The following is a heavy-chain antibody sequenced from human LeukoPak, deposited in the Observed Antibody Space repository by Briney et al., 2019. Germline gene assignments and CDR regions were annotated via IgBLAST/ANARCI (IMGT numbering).Heavy chain of an antibody. J-gene: IGHJ6*02. V-gene: IGHV5-51*01. D-gene: IGHD3-10*01. Sequence: GESLKISCKGSGYSFTSYWIGWVRQMPGKGLEWMGIIYPGDSDTRYSPSFQGQVTISADKSISTAYLQWSSLKASDTAMYYCAGRKGSGSYHYYYGMDVWGQGTTVTVSS. CDR1: GYSFTSYW. CDR3: AGRKGSGSYHYYYGMDV. CDR2: IYPGDSDT.